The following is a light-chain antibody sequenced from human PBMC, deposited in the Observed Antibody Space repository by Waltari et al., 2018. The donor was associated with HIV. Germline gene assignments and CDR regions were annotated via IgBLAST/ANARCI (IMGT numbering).Light chain of an antibody. J-gene: IGLJ1*01. CDR3: CSYAGSSTPFV. CDR1: SSDVGSYNL. Sequence: QSALTQPASVSGSPGQSITISCTGTSSDVGSYNLVSWYQQYPGKVPKLMIYEVSKRPSWVSNRFSGSKSGNTASRTISGLQAEDEADYYCCSYAGSSTPFVFGTATKVTVL. CDR2: EVS. V-gene: IGLV2-23*02.